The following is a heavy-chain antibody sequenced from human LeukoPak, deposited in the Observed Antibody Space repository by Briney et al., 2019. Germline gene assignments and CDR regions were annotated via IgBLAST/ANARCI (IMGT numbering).Heavy chain of an antibody. Sequence: PGGSLRLSCAASGFTFDDYGMSWVRQAPGKGLEWVSGINWNGGSTGYADSVKGRFTISRDNAKNSLYLQMNNLRAEDTALYYCARGGYYYDSSGYYLFGYWGQGTLVTVSS. CDR3: ARGGYYYDSSGYYLFGY. V-gene: IGHV3-20*04. J-gene: IGHJ4*02. CDR2: INWNGGST. CDR1: GFTFDDYG. D-gene: IGHD3-22*01.